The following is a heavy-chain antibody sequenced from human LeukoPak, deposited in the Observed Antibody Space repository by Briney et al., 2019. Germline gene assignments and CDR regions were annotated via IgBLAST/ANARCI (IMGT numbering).Heavy chain of an antibody. CDR1: GASISSSIW. Sequence: SGTLSLTCAASGASISSSIWWTWVRQPPGKGLEWIGEIYHSGSTNYNPSLKSRVTISGDNSKNQFSLQLSSVTAADTAVYYCARPIAGSSVWRSFDYWGQGTLVTVSS. D-gene: IGHD6-19*01. J-gene: IGHJ4*02. V-gene: IGHV4-4*02. CDR3: ARPIAGSSVWRSFDY. CDR2: IYHSGST.